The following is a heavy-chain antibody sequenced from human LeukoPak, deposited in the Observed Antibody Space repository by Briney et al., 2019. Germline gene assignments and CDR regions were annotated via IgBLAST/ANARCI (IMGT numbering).Heavy chain of an antibody. CDR3: ARRKVAYDMQAFDI. V-gene: IGHV4-59*08. Sequence: SETLSLTCTVSGASISSYYWSWIRQPPGKGLEWIGYIYYSGSTNYNPSLKSRVTISVDTSKNQFSLKLSSVTAADTAVYYCARRKVAYDMQAFDIWGQGTMVTVSS. D-gene: IGHD2-8*02. CDR1: GASISSYY. CDR2: IYYSGST. J-gene: IGHJ3*02.